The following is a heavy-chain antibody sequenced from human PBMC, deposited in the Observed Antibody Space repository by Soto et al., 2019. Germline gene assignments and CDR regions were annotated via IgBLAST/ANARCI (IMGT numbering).Heavy chain of an antibody. J-gene: IGHJ3*01. CDR1: GFTFGNYA. V-gene: IGHV3-23*01. CDR3: AKSLVTPSDAFDL. Sequence: GGSLKLSCAASGFTFGNYAMNWVRQAPGKGLEWISSISDPGTSTYYANSVKGRFSMSRDNSKNTLFLQMNRLRADDTAVYFCAKSLVTPSDAFDLWGRGTLVTVSS. D-gene: IGHD2-21*02. CDR2: ISDPGTST.